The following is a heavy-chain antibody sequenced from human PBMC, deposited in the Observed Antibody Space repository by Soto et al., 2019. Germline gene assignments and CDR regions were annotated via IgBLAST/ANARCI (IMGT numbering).Heavy chain of an antibody. J-gene: IGHJ3*01. D-gene: IGHD2-15*01. CDR1: GYTFSGYY. CDR3: ARPRESVGYCSGGSCYGLSVHAFDF. CDR2: INPKSEGT. Sequence: GASVKVSCKASGYTFSGYYIQWVRQAPGQGLEWMGWINPKSEGTSFAQKFQGRLTMTSDTSINSAYMELSRLTSDDTAVYYCARPRESVGYCSGGSCYGLSVHAFDFWGQGTLVTVSS. V-gene: IGHV1-2*02.